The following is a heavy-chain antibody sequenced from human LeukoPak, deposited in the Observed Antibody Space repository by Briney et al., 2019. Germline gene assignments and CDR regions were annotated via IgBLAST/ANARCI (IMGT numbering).Heavy chain of an antibody. J-gene: IGHJ4*02. Sequence: KSGGSLRLSCAASGFTFSDYYMSWIRQAPGKGLEWVSYISSSGSTIYYADSVKGRFTISRDNAKNSLYLQMNSLRAEDTAVYYCARAGIVGATSFDYWGQGTLVTVSS. V-gene: IGHV3-11*01. D-gene: IGHD1-26*01. CDR1: GFTFSDYY. CDR2: ISSSGSTI. CDR3: ARAGIVGATSFDY.